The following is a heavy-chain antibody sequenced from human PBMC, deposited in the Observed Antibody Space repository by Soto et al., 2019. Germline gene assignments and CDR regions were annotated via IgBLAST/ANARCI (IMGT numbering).Heavy chain of an antibody. J-gene: IGHJ6*03. Sequence: SETLSLTCTVSGGSISSYYWSRIRQPPGKGLEWIGYIYYSGSTNYNPSLKSRVTISVDTSKNQFSLKLSSVTAADTAVYYCARQPGYSSGWYGLDYMDVWGKGTTVTVSS. CDR3: ARQPGYSSGWYGLDYMDV. CDR2: IYYSGST. V-gene: IGHV4-59*01. CDR1: GGSISSYY. D-gene: IGHD6-19*01.